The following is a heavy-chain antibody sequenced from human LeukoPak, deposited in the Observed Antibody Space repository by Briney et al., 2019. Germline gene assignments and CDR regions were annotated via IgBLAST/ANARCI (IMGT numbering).Heavy chain of an antibody. V-gene: IGHV3-23*01. CDR3: AKDQYQPLLYLDY. J-gene: IGHJ4*02. CDR2: ISGSGGST. Sequence: PGGSLRLSCAASGFTFSSYAMSWVRQAPGKGLEWVSAISGSGGSTYYADSVKGRFTTSRDNSKNTLYLQMNSLRAEDTAVYYCAKDQYQPLLYLDYWGQGTLVTVSS. CDR1: GFTFSSYA. D-gene: IGHD2-2*01.